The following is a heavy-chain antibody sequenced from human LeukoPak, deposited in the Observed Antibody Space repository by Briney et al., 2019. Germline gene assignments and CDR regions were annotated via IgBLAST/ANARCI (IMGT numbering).Heavy chain of an antibody. CDR3: ARVSKYSSSWFNYFDY. CDR2: IYTSGST. D-gene: IGHD6-13*01. J-gene: IGHJ4*02. CDR1: GGSISSYY. V-gene: IGHV4-4*07. Sequence: ASETLSLTCTVSGGSISSYYWSWIRQPAGKGLEWIGRIYTSGSTNYNPSLKSRVTMSVDTSKNQFSLKLSSVTAADTAVYYCARVSKYSSSWFNYFDYWGQGTLVTVSS.